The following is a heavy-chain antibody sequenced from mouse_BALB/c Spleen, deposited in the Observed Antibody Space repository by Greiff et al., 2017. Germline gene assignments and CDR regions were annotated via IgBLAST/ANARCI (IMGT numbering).Heavy chain of an antibody. Sequence: EVQLQESGPGLVKPSQSLSLTCTVTGYSITSDYAWNWIRQFPGNKLEWMGYISYSGSTSYNPSLKSRISITRDTSKNQFFLQLNSVTTEDTATYYCARRASLYYGYDAGYAMDYWGQGTSVTVSS. J-gene: IGHJ4*01. D-gene: IGHD2-2*01. CDR2: ISYSGST. CDR1: GYSITSDYA. CDR3: ARRASLYYGYDAGYAMDY. V-gene: IGHV3-2*02.